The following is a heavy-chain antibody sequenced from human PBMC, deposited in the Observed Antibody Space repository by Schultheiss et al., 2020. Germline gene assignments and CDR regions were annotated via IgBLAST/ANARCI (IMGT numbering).Heavy chain of an antibody. CDR1: GGTISSGDYY. J-gene: IGHJ4*02. V-gene: IGHV4-31*03. CDR3: ARHEGPFGELLYYFDY. Sequence: SETLSLTCSVSGGTISSGDYYWTWIRQSPGKGLEWIGHISYSGTTFYKSSLGSRVSISLDTSQNQFSLRLTSMTAADTAVYYCARHEGPFGELLYYFDYWGQGTLVTVSS. CDR2: ISYSGTT. D-gene: IGHD3-10*01.